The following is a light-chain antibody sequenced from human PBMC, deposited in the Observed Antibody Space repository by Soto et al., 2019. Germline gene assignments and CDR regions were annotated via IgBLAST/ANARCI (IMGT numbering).Light chain of an antibody. V-gene: IGLV2-8*01. J-gene: IGLJ2*01. Sequence: QSALTQPPSASGSPGQSVTISCTGSSSDVGGYNYVSWYQQHPGKAPTLIIYEVTKRPSGVPDRFSGSKSGNTASLTVSGLQAEDEADYYCYSYAGSISVFGGGTKLTVL. CDR1: SSDVGGYNY. CDR3: YSYAGSISV. CDR2: EVT.